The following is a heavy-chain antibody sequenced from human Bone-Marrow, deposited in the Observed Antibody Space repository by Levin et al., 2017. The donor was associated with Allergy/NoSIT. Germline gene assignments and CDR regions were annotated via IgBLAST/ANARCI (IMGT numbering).Heavy chain of an antibody. CDR3: ARVVRHRLFAPDDAFDI. V-gene: IGHV4-34*01. D-gene: IGHD2/OR15-2a*01. Sequence: SETLSLTCAVYGGSISGDYWNWIRQPPGKGLEWIGEINQGGDTNYNPSLKGRVTMSIDTSRNQLSLKVTSVAAADTAVYYCARVVRHRLFAPDDAFDIWGQGTMVTVSS. J-gene: IGHJ3*02. CDR1: GGSISGDY. CDR2: INQGGDT.